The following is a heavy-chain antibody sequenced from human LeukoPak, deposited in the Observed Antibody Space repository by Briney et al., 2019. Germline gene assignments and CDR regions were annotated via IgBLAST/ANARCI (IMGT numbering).Heavy chain of an antibody. J-gene: IGHJ4*02. CDR1: GFTFSTYA. CDR2: ISAGGSGT. Sequence: GGSLRLSCAASGFTFSTYAMSWVRQAPGKGLEWVSAISAGGSGTYYADSVKGRFTISRDNSKSTLYLQLSSLRPEDTAVYYCAKKGQGYYFDYWGQGILVTVSS. V-gene: IGHV3-23*01. CDR3: AKKGQGYYFDY.